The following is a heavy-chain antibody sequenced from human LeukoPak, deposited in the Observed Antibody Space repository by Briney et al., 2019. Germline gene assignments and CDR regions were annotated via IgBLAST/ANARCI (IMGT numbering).Heavy chain of an antibody. CDR1: GGSISSYY. CDR3: ARTSYNWNFRYYYYYMDV. CDR2: IYYSGST. V-gene: IGHV4-59*08. J-gene: IGHJ6*03. D-gene: IGHD1-1*01. Sequence: SETLSLTCTVSGGSISSYYWSWIRQLPGKGLEWIGYIYYSGSTNYNPSLKSRVTISVDTSKNQFSLKLSSVTAADTAVYYCARTSYNWNFRYYYYYMDVWGKGTTVTVSS.